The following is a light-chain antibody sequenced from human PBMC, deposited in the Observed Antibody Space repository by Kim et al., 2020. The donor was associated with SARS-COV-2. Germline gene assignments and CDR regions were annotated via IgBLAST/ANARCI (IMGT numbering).Light chain of an antibody. CDR3: QAWDSSTAV. CDR1: KLGDKY. Sequence: SGSQGQTASITCSGDKLGDKYVCWYQQKPGQSPVLVIYQDSKRPSGIPERFSGSNSGNTATLTISGTQAMDEADYYCQAWDSSTAVFGGGTQLTVL. V-gene: IGLV3-1*01. J-gene: IGLJ3*02. CDR2: QDS.